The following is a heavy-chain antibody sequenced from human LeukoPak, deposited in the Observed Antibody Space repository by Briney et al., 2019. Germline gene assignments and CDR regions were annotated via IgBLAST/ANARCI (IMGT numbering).Heavy chain of an antibody. CDR1: GFTFSSYD. D-gene: IGHD2-15*01. J-gene: IGHJ4*02. V-gene: IGHV3-30*02. Sequence: GGSLRLSCAASGFTFSSYDMHWVRQAPGKGLEWVAFIRYDGSDQYYADSVKGRSTISRDNSKNTLSLHLNNLRSEDTAVYYCARYEYFDLWGQGTLVIVSS. CDR3: ARYEYFDL. CDR2: IRYDGSDQ.